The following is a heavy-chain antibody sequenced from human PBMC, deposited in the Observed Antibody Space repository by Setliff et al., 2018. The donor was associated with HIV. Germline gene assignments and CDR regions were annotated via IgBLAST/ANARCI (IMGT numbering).Heavy chain of an antibody. CDR2: IGSKANSYAT. D-gene: IGHD6-19*01. V-gene: IGHV3-73*01. Sequence: PGGSLRLSCAASGFTFSGSTIHWVRQASGKGLEWVGRIGSKANSYATAYAASVKGRFTTSRDDSENTAYLQMNSLKTEDTAVYYCTSGVEQWLIRGYWGQGTLVTVS. J-gene: IGHJ4*02. CDR1: GFTFSGST. CDR3: TSGVEQWLIRGY.